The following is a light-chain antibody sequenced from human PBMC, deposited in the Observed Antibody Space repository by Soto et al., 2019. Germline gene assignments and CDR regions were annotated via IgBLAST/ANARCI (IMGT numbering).Light chain of an antibody. V-gene: IGLV2-14*01. CDR1: SSDIGGYKY. J-gene: IGLJ1*01. CDR3: SSYTSINTHV. CDR2: DVS. Sequence: QSALTQPASVSGSPGQSITISCTGISSDIGGYKYVSWYQQKPDKAPKLMIYDVSYRPSGVSDRFSGSKSGNTASLTISGLQAEDEADYYCSSYTSINTHVFGTGTKLTVL.